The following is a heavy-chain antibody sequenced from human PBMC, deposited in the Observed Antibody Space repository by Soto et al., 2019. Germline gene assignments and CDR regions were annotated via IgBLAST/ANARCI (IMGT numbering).Heavy chain of an antibody. V-gene: IGHV4-31*03. CDR2: IYYIGST. CDR1: GGSIGSGGYY. J-gene: IGHJ5*02. CDR3: SGDRGVAYCSTTSWDTGGSWFDP. D-gene: IGHD2-2*01. Sequence: NPSETLSLTCTVSGGSIGSGGYYWSWIRQHPGKGLEWIGYIYYIGSTNYNPSLNSRASISVDTSKNQLSLKLSSVTAADTAVYYCSGDRGVAYCSTTSWDTGGSWFDPSGQ.